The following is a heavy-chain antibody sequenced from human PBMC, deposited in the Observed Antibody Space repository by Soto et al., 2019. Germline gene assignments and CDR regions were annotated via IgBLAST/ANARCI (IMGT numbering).Heavy chain of an antibody. D-gene: IGHD5-18*01. V-gene: IGHV3-53*02. CDR3: AREVGGGYSYGDYYFDY. CDR1: GFTVSSNY. J-gene: IGHJ4*02. CDR2: IYSGGST. Sequence: EVQLVETGGGLIQPGGSLRLSCAASGFTVSSNYMSWVRQAPGKGLEWVSVIYSGGSTYYADSVKGRFTISRDNSKNTLYLQMNSLRAEDTAVYYCAREVGGGYSYGDYYFDYWGQGTLVTVSS.